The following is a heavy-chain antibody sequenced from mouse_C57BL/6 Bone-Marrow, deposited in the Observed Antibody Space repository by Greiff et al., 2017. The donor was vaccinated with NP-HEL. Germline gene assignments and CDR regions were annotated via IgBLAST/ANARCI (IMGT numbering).Heavy chain of an antibody. CDR1: GFTFSSYA. J-gene: IGHJ2*01. Sequence: DVMLVESGGGLVKPGGSLKLSCAASGFTFSSYAMSWVRQTPEKRLEWVATISDGGSYTYYPDNVKGRFTISRDNAKNNLYLQMSHLKSEDTAMYYGARVLLRWYYFDYWGQGTTLTVSS. CDR3: ARVLLRWYYFDY. V-gene: IGHV5-4*03. D-gene: IGHD1-1*02. CDR2: ISDGGSYT.